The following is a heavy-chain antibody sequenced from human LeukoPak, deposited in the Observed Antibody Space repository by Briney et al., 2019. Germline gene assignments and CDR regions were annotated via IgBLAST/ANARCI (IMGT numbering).Heavy chain of an antibody. CDR3: AKSNGYGLVDI. Sequence: SETLSLTCTISGGSVSDYYWGWIRQSPGKGLEWIGYIYHTGSTSYSPSLKSRVTISADTSQNQFSLKLSSATAADTAVYYCAKSNGYGLVDIWGQGTMVTVSS. D-gene: IGHD3-10*01. V-gene: IGHV4-59*02. CDR2: IYHTGST. CDR1: GGSVSDYY. J-gene: IGHJ3*02.